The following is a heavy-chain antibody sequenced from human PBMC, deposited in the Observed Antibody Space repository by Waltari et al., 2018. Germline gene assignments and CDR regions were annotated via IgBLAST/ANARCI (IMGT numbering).Heavy chain of an antibody. CDR3: ARDRGRGIYLDS. D-gene: IGHD2-15*01. V-gene: IGHV4-4*02. Sequence: QMQLQESGPGLVKPSGTLSLTFTVSGDSMSSSEWWSWVRQTPEKGLEWIGQIQRSGRHNYNPSFESRVTLSIDTCKNQFSLKVTSTAAAYTAVYYCARDRGRGIYLDSWGRGTLVTVSP. CDR2: IQRSGRH. CDR1: GDSMSSSEW. J-gene: IGHJ4*02.